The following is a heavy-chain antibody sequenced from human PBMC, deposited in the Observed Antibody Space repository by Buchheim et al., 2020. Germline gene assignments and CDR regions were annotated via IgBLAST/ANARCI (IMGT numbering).Heavy chain of an antibody. D-gene: IGHD3-22*01. CDR2: ISGSGGST. V-gene: IGHV3-23*01. J-gene: IGHJ4*02. Sequence: EVQLLESWGGLVQPGGSLRLSCAASGFTFSSYAMSWVRQAPGKGLEWVSAISGSGGSTYYADSVKGRFTISRDNSKNTLYLQMNSLRAEDTAVYYCAKDSVYYYDSSGYYYFDYWGQGTL. CDR3: AKDSVYYYDSSGYYYFDY. CDR1: GFTFSSYA.